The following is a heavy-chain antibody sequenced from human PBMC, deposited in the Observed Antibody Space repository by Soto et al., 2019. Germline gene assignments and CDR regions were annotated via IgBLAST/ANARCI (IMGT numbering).Heavy chain of an antibody. J-gene: IGHJ6*02. Sequence: QVQLVQSGAEVKKPGSSVKVSCKASGGTFSSYAISWVRQAPGQGLEWMGGIIPIFGTANYAQKFQGRVTITADESTSTAYMELSSLRSEDTAVYYCASRSGLDPDPNYYYYGMDVWGQGTTVTVSS. CDR1: GGTFSSYA. D-gene: IGHD3-10*01. CDR2: IIPIFGTA. CDR3: ASRSGLDPDPNYYYYGMDV. V-gene: IGHV1-69*01.